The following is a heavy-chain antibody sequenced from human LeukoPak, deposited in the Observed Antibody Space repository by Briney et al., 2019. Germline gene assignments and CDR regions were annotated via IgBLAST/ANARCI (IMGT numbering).Heavy chain of an antibody. CDR1: GFTFDDYA. J-gene: IGHJ6*03. CDR3: AKAKGKTGGFCMDV. CDR2: ISWDGGST. D-gene: IGHD1-26*01. V-gene: IGHV3-43D*03. Sequence: GGTLRLSCAASGFTFDDYAMHWVRQAPGKGLEWVSLISWDGGSTYYADSVKGRFTISRDNSKNSLYLQMNSLRAEDTALYYCAKAKGKTGGFCMDVWGKGTTVTVSS.